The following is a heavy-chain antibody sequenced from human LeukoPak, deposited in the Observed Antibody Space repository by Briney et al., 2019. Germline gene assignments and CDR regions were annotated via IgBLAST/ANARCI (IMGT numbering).Heavy chain of an antibody. CDR2: INPSGGST. V-gene: IGHV1-46*01. D-gene: IGHD6-19*01. J-gene: IGHJ4*02. Sequence: ASVKVSCKASGYTFTSYYMHWVRQAPGQGLEWMGIINPSGGSTSYAQKFQGRVTMTRDTSTSTVYMELSSLRSEDTAVYYCAKDPERYSSGYYPFDYWGQGTLVTVSS. CDR3: AKDPERYSSGYYPFDY. CDR1: GYTFTSYY.